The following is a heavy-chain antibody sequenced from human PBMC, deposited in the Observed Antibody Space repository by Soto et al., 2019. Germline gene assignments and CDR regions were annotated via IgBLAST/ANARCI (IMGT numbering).Heavy chain of an antibody. CDR2: IYPGDSDT. Sequence: PGEALKISCKGSGYIFTSYWIGWVRQMPWKGLEWMGIIYPGDSDTRYSPSFQGQVTISADKSISTAYLQWSSLKASDTAMYYCARLSSWFGESPLDYWGKGTLVTVSS. CDR1: GYIFTSYW. D-gene: IGHD3-10*01. J-gene: IGHJ4*02. CDR3: ARLSSWFGESPLDY. V-gene: IGHV5-51*01.